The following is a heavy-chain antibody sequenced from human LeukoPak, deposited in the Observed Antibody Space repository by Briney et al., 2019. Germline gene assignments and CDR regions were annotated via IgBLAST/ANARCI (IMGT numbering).Heavy chain of an antibody. Sequence: PGGSLRLSCAASGFTFSSYSMNWVRQAPGKGLEWVSYISSSSSTIYYADSVKGRFTISRDNAKNSLYLQMNSLRAEDTAVYYCVRGEEWELLGEGTDYWGQGTLVTVSS. D-gene: IGHD1-26*01. CDR2: ISSSSSTI. J-gene: IGHJ4*02. V-gene: IGHV3-48*01. CDR1: GFTFSSYS. CDR3: VRGEEWELLGEGTDY.